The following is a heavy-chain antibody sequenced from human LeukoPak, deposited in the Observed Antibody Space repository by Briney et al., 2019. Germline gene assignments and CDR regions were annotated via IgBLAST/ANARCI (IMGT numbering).Heavy chain of an antibody. Sequence: ASVKVSCKASGYTFTSYDINWVRQATGQGLEWMGWMNPNSGNTGYAQKFQGRVTMTRNTSISTAYMELSSLRSEDTAVYYCARVPSPYYDFWSGYYKRYYYGMDVWGQGTTVTVSS. J-gene: IGHJ6*02. CDR3: ARVPSPYYDFWSGYYKRYYYGMDV. CDR1: GYTFTSYD. CDR2: MNPNSGNT. D-gene: IGHD3-3*01. V-gene: IGHV1-8*01.